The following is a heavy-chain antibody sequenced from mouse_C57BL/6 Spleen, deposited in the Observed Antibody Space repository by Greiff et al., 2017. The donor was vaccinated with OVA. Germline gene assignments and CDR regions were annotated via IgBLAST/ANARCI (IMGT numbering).Heavy chain of an antibody. CDR1: GYAFSSSW. V-gene: IGHV1-82*01. CDR3: ARGAFGYYGSSPYYFDY. Sequence: VQLQQSGPELVKPGASVKISCKASGYAFSSSWMNWVKQRPGKGLEWIGRIYPGDGDTNYNGKFKGKATLTADKSSSTAYMQLSSLTSEDSAVYFCARGAFGYYGSSPYYFDYWGQGTTLTVSS. J-gene: IGHJ2*01. D-gene: IGHD1-1*01. CDR2: IYPGDGDT.